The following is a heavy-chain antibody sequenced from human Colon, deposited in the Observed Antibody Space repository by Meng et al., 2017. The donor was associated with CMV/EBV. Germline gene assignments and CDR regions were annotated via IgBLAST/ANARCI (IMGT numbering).Heavy chain of an antibody. Sequence: SVKVSCKAPGGTFSKYVISWVRQGPGQGPEWMGRIIPVLKTPDCAQKFQGRVTITADKSTNTVYMELSSLRSEDTAMYYCARRQEDSSGYFFDWGQGTMVTVSS. CDR2: IIPVLKTP. CDR1: GGTFSKYV. J-gene: IGHJ4*02. V-gene: IGHV1-69*04. D-gene: IGHD6-19*01. CDR3: ARRQEDSSGYFFD.